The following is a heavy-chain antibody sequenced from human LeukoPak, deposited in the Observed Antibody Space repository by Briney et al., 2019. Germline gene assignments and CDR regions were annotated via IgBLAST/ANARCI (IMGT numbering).Heavy chain of an antibody. V-gene: IGHV3-30*02. Sequence: PGGSLRLSCVTSGLTFTNHGFHWLRQSAGRGLEWVAFVRNDGFDTYHSNSVKGRFSISRDDSKNTVYLQKNSLRAEDTALYYCARDRGKDYFGDWGQGTQVTVSS. D-gene: IGHD4-23*01. J-gene: IGHJ4*02. CDR1: GLTFTNHG. CDR2: VRNDGFDT. CDR3: ARDRGKDYFGD.